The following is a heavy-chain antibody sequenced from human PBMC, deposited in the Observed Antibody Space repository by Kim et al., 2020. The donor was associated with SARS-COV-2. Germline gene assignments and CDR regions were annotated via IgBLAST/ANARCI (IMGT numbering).Heavy chain of an antibody. J-gene: IGHJ6*02. CDR1: GYTLINYG. Sequence: ASVKVSCKASGYTLINYGLTWVRQAPGQGLEWMGWITSDSGNTNYAQNLQGRVTMTTDTSTSTAYMELRSLRSDDTATYYCARVGGSGSYGYYYGMDVWGQGTTVTVSS. CDR2: ITSDSGNT. D-gene: IGHD3-10*01. CDR3: ARVGGSGSYGYYYGMDV. V-gene: IGHV1-18*01.